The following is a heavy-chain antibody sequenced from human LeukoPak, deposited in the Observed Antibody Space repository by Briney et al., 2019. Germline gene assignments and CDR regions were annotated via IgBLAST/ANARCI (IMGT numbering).Heavy chain of an antibody. J-gene: IGHJ6*03. V-gene: IGHV4-34*01. D-gene: IGHD1-26*01. CDR3: ARVSGSYYHYYMDV. CDR1: GGSFSGYY. CDR2: INHSGST. Sequence: SETLSLTCAVYGGSFSGYYWSWIRQPPGKGLEWIGEINHSGSTNYSPSLKSRVTISVDTSKNQFSLKLSSVTAADTAVYYCARVSGSYYHYYMDVWGKGTTVTVSS.